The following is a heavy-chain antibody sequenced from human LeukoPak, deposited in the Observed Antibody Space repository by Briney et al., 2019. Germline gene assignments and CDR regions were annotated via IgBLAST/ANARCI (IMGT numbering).Heavy chain of an antibody. Sequence: GESLKISCKGSGYSFTSYWIGWVRQMPGKGLEWMGIIYPGDSDTRYSPSFQGQVTISADRSISTAYLQWSSLKASDTAMYYCARLVVYRGVVRYGDYWGQGTLVTVSS. D-gene: IGHD2-15*01. V-gene: IGHV5-51*01. CDR3: ARLVVYRGVVRYGDY. CDR1: GYSFTSYW. J-gene: IGHJ4*02. CDR2: IYPGDSDT.